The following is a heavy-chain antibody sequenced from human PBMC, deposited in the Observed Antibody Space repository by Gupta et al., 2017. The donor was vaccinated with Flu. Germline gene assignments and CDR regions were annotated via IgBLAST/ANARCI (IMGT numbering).Heavy chain of an antibody. V-gene: IGHV1-18*01. CDR1: GSTFTSYG. J-gene: IGHJ3*02. CDR3: ARVGADRDYEIDAFDI. D-gene: IGHD4-17*01. CDR2: ISGHNGNP. Sequence: QVHLVQSGPEVKKPGASVKVSCKASGSTFTSYGISWVRQAPGQGLEWMGWISGHNGNPDYEQKLHGRVTMTTDTSTSTAYLELRSLGYDDTAVYYCARVGADRDYEIDAFDIWGQVTMVPVS.